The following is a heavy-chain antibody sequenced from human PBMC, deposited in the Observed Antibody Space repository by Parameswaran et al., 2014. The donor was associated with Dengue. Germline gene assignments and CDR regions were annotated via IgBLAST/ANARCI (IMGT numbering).Heavy chain of an antibody. CDR3: ARAYCGGDCYGMDV. D-gene: IGHD2-21*01. CDR2: ISGSGGST. V-gene: IGHV3-23*01. J-gene: IGHJ6*02. CDR1: GSTFSSYA. Sequence: GGSLRLSCAASGSTFSSYAMSWVRQAPGKGLEWVSAISGSGGSTYYADSVKGRFTISRDNSKNTLYLQMNSLRAEDTAVYYCARAYCGGDCYGMDVWGQGTTVTVSS.